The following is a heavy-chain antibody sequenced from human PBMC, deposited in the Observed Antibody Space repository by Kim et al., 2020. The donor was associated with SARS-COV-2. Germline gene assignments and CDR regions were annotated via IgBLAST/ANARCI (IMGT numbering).Heavy chain of an antibody. CDR2: FDPEDGET. CDR1: GYTLTELS. J-gene: IGHJ6*02. V-gene: IGHV1-24*01. CDR3: RVVPAAMRYYYYGMDV. Sequence: ASVKVSCKVSGYTLTELSMHWVRQAPGKGLEWMGGFDPEDGETIYAQKFQGRVTMTEDTSTDTAYMELSSLRSEDTAVYYCRVVPAAMRYYYYGMDVWGQGTTVTVPS. D-gene: IGHD2-2*01.